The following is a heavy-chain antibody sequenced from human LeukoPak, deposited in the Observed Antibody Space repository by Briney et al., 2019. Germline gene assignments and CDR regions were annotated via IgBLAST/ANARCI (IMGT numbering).Heavy chain of an antibody. CDR1: DYSVNGVHC. J-gene: IGHJ6*02. D-gene: IGHD2-15*01. V-gene: IGHV4-38-2*02. Sequence: PSETLSLTCTVSDYSVNGVHCWGWIRQPPGRGLEWIGTICRSGSPSYNPSLKSRVTISLDTSKKQFSLRLSSVTAADTAVYFCARATAAFIGYCSGGSCYSPYYGMDVWGQGTTVTVSS. CDR3: ARATAAFIGYCSGGSCYSPYYGMDV. CDR2: ICRSGSP.